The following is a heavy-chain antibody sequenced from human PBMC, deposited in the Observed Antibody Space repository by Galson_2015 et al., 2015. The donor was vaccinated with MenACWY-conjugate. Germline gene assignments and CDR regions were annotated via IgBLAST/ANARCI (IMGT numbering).Heavy chain of an antibody. D-gene: IGHD3-22*01. CDR3: ARDSSGSHNWFDP. Sequence: QSGAEVTKPGESLQISCTGSGYSFTGYWIGWVREMPGKGLEWMGITYPGDSDTRYSPSFHGQVTISADKSISTAYLKWSSLEASDTAMYYCARDSSGSHNWFDPWGQGTLVTVSS. V-gene: IGHV5-51*01. J-gene: IGHJ5*02. CDR1: GYSFTGYW. CDR2: TYPGDSDT.